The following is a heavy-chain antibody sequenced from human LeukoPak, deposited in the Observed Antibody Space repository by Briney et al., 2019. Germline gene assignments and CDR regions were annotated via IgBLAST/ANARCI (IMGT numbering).Heavy chain of an antibody. V-gene: IGHV4-31*03. CDR2: IYYSGST. J-gene: IGHJ4*02. D-gene: IGHD4-11*01. CDR1: GGSISSGGYY. Sequence: PSQTLSLTCTVSGGSISSGGYYWSWIRQHPGKGLEWFGYIYYSGSTFYNPSLKSRVTISVDTSKNQFSLKLSSVTAADTAVYYCARSTVTTLLFDYWGQGTLVTVSS. CDR3: ARSTVTTLLFDY.